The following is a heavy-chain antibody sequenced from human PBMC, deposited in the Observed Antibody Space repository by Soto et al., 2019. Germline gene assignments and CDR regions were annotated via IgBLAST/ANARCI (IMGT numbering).Heavy chain of an antibody. V-gene: IGHV4-39*01. J-gene: IGHJ5*02. D-gene: IGHD6-13*01. Sequence: KPSETLSLTCTVSGGDISSGDYYWAWIRQPPGKGLEWIASIYYVGSTFYNSSLGSRVTISVDMSKNLFSLKLTSVTATDTAVYFCTGHQDLRAAVEGFDPWGQGTLVTVSS. CDR2: IYYVGST. CDR3: TGHQDLRAAVEGFDP. CDR1: GGDISSGDYY.